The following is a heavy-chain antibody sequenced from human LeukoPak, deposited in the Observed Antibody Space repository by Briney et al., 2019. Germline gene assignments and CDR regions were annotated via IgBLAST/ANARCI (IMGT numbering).Heavy chain of an antibody. CDR3: ARGDGDYGSYYYYYMDV. Sequence: SVKVSCKASGGTFSSYAISWVRQAPGQGLEWMGGIIPIFGTANYAQKFQGRVTITTDESTSTAYMELSSLRSEDTAVYYCARGDGDYGSYYYYYMDVWGKGTTVAVSS. D-gene: IGHD4-17*01. V-gene: IGHV1-69*05. CDR2: IIPIFGTA. J-gene: IGHJ6*03. CDR1: GGTFSSYA.